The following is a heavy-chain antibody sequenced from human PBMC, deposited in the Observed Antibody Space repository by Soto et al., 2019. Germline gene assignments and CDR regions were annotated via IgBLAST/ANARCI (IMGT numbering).Heavy chain of an antibody. CDR2: ISYDGSNK. J-gene: IGHJ3*02. Sequence: QVQLVESGGGVVQPGRSLRLSCAASGFTFSSYGMHWVRQAPGKGLEWVALISYDGSNKYYADSVKGRFTISRDNSKNTLSLQMNSLRTEDTAVCYCAKDLGHGGRGAFDIWGQGTMVTVSS. CDR3: AKDLGHGGRGAFDI. CDR1: GFTFSSYG. D-gene: IGHD7-27*01. V-gene: IGHV3-30*18.